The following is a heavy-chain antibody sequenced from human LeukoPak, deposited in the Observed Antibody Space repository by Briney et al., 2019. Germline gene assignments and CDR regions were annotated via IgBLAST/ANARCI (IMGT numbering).Heavy chain of an antibody. D-gene: IGHD3-22*01. Sequence: SETLSLTCTVSGGSISSYYWSWIRQPPGKGLEWIGYIYYSGSANYSPSLKSRVTISVDTSKNQFSLKLSSVTAADTAVYYCARGPRPYDSSGYYYYWGQGTLVTVSS. J-gene: IGHJ4*02. CDR1: GGSISSYY. CDR3: ARGPRPYDSSGYYYY. V-gene: IGHV4-59*01. CDR2: IYYSGSA.